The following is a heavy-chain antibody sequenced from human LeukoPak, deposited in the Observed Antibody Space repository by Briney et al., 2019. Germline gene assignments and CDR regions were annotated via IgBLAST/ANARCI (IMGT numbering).Heavy chain of an antibody. V-gene: IGHV1-18*01. J-gene: IGHJ6*02. D-gene: IGHD4-17*01. CDR2: ISAYNGNT. CDR1: GYTFTNYG. Sequence: ASVKVSCKAVGYTFTNYGISWVRQAPGQGLEWMGWISAYNGNTNYAQKLQGRVTMTTDTSTSTAYMELRSLRSDDTAVYYCARDLGTVTTAWDYGMDVWGQGTTVTVSS. CDR3: ARDLGTVTTAWDYGMDV.